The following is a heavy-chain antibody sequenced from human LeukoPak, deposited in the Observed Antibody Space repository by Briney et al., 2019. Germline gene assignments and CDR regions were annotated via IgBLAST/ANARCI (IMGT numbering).Heavy chain of an antibody. Sequence: GGSLRLSCAASGFIFSSYSMNWVRQAPGKGLEWVSYMSSSGNSIYYADSVKGRFTTSRDNSKNTLYLQMNSLRAEDTAVYYCARDPDSYASGSWRGLYGMDVWGQGTTVTVSS. CDR2: MSSSGNSI. J-gene: IGHJ6*02. CDR3: ARDPDSYASGSWRGLYGMDV. V-gene: IGHV3-48*01. D-gene: IGHD3-10*01. CDR1: GFIFSSYS.